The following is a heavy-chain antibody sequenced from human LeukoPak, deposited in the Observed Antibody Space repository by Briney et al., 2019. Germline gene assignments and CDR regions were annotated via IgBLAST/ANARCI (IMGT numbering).Heavy chain of an antibody. Sequence: ASVKVSCKASGYTFTSYDINWVRQATGQGLEWMGWMNPNSGNTGYAQKFQGRVTITRNTSISTAYMELSSLRSEDTAVYYCARGSCSGGSCNYYYMDVWGKGTTVTVSS. CDR2: MNPNSGNT. CDR1: GYTFTSYD. D-gene: IGHD2-15*01. CDR3: ARGSCSGGSCNYYYMDV. V-gene: IGHV1-8*03. J-gene: IGHJ6*03.